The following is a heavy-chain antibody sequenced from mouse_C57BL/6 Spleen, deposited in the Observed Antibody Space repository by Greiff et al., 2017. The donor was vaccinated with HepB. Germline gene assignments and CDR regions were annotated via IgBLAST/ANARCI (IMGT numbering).Heavy chain of an antibody. Sequence: QVQLQQPGAELVKPGASVKLSCKASGYTFTSYWMHWVKQRPGQGLEWIGMIHPNSGSTNYNEKFKSKATLTVDKSSSTAYMQLSSLTSEDSAVYYCARSDEYVYYFDYWGQGTTLTVSS. CDR2: IHPNSGST. J-gene: IGHJ2*01. CDR3: ARSDEYVYYFDY. D-gene: IGHD5-1*01. CDR1: GYTFTSYW. V-gene: IGHV1-64*01.